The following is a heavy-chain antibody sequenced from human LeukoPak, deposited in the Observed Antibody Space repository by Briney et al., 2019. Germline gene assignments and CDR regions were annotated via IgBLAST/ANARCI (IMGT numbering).Heavy chain of an antibody. CDR3: ARDRRYNWNDAFDY. CDR2: IWYDGSNK. V-gene: IGHV3-33*01. CDR1: GFTFSSYG. D-gene: IGHD1-20*01. Sequence: GRSLRLSCAASGFTFSSYGMHWVRQAPGKGLEWVAVIWYDGSNKYYADSVKGRFTISRDNSKNTLYLQMNGLRAEDTAVYYCARDRRYNWNDAFDYWGQGTLVTVSS. J-gene: IGHJ4*02.